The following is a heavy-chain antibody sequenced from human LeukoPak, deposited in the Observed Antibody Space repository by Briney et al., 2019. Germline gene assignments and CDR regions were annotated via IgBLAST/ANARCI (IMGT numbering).Heavy chain of an antibody. CDR3: ARAWSTTVTTLFDY. CDR2: IYYSGST. CDR1: GGSISSGDNY. J-gene: IGHJ4*02. Sequence: PSETLSLTCTVSGGSISSGDNYWSWIRQPPGKGLEWIGYIYYSGSTYYNPSLKSRVTISVDTSKNQFSLKLSSVTAADTAVYYCARAWSTTVTTLFDYWGQGTLVTVSS. D-gene: IGHD4-17*01. V-gene: IGHV4-30-4*08.